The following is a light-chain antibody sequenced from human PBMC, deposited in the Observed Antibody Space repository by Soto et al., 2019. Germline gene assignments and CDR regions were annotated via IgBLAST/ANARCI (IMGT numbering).Light chain of an antibody. CDR1: QSVSSSY. J-gene: IGKJ1*01. CDR2: ATS. CDR3: QRYGMPDT. Sequence: IGVAQSAVTLSLSPGERATLSCRASQSVSSSYLGWYQQKRGEAPRLLIYATSRRATSIPDWFSGSASGTDFILIISILAAEDFAVYCCQRYGMPDTFGQGTKVDI. V-gene: IGKV3-20*01.